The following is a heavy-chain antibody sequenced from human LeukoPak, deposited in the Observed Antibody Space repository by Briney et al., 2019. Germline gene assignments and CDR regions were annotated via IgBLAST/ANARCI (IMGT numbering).Heavy chain of an antibody. J-gene: IGHJ4*02. D-gene: IGHD3-10*01. Sequence: PGGSLRLSCAASGFTFSDYYMSWVRQAPGKGREWVSVIYSGGSTYYADSVKGRFTISRDNSKNTLYLQMNSLRAEDTAVYYCATSLLLWFGELTPSWGQGTLVTVSS. CDR3: ATSLLLWFGELTPS. CDR2: IYSGGST. CDR1: GFTFSDYY. V-gene: IGHV3-66*01.